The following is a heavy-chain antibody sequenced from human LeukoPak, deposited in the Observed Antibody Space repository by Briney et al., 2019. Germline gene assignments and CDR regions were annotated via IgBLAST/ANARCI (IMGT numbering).Heavy chain of an antibody. V-gene: IGHV4-34*01. D-gene: IGHD2-2*01. CDR2: INHSGST. J-gene: IGHJ6*03. Sequence: SETLSLTCTVSGGSISSYYWSWIRQPPGKGLEWIGEINHSGSTNYNPSLKSRVTISVDTSKNQFSLKLSSVTAADTAVYYCARELGSSTSRKIYMDVWGKGTTVTVSS. CDR3: ARELGSSTSRKIYMDV. CDR1: GGSISSYY.